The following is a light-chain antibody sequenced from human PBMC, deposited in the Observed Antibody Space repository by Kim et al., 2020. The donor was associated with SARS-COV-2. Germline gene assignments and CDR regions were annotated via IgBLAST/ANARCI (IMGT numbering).Light chain of an antibody. CDR2: GAS. CDR3: QQYGSSLYT. J-gene: IGKJ2*01. V-gene: IGKV3-20*01. Sequence: LSPGERATLSCRASQSVYSDYLAWFQQKPGQAPRLLISGASSRAAGIPDRFSGTGSRTDFTLIISRLEPEDFAVYHCQQYGSSLYTFGQGTKLEIK. CDR1: QSVYSDY.